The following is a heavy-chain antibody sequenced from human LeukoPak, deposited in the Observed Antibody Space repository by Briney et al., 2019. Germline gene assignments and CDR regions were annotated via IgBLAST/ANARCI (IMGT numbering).Heavy chain of an antibody. CDR3: AREAVACSGGSCYFDY. CDR2: INPSGGST. CDR1: GYTFTSYY. V-gene: IGHV1-46*01. Sequence: ASVKVSCKASGYTFTSYYMHWVRQAPGQGLELMGIINPSGGSTSYAQKFQGRVTMTRDMSTSTVYMELSSLRPEDTAVYYCAREAVACSGGSCYFDYWGQGTLVTVSS. J-gene: IGHJ4*02. D-gene: IGHD2-15*01.